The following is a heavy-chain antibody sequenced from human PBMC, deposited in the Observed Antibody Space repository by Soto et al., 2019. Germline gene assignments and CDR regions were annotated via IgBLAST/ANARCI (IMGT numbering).Heavy chain of an antibody. J-gene: IGHJ4*02. D-gene: IGHD3-16*01. CDR3: AKPFALLEGPEDHFDY. CDR2: ISYDGNTE. Sequence: QVQLAESGGGVVQPGKSLRLSCTASGFNFSSFGMHWVRQAPGKGLEWVTIISYDGNTEYYVDSVNGRFTISRDNSKNXRYHQMNSLRPDDTAIYYCAKPFALLEGPEDHFDYWGQGALVTVSS. CDR1: GFNFSSFG. V-gene: IGHV3-30*18.